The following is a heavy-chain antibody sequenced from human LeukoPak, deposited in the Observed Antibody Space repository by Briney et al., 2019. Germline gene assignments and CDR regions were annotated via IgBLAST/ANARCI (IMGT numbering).Heavy chain of an antibody. Sequence: PGGSLRLSCAASGFTFSYNWMHWVRQAPGKGLVWVPRISSDGRTTHYADSVKGRFTISRDSAKSTLFLQMNDLRAEDTAVYYCLGYYSGSPNWGQGTLVTVSS. CDR2: ISSDGRTT. D-gene: IGHD3-10*01. CDR3: LGYYSGSPN. V-gene: IGHV3-74*01. J-gene: IGHJ4*02. CDR1: GFTFSYNW.